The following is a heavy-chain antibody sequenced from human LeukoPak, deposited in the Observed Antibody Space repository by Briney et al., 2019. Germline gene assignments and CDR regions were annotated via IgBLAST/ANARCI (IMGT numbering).Heavy chain of an antibody. Sequence: GGSLRLSCAASGFIFSSYSMNWVRQAPGKGLEWVSYISSSSSTIKYADSVKGRFTISRDNAKNSLYLQMNSLRAEDTALYYCAKAGDSSSWYGPYFDYWGQGTLVTVSS. CDR2: ISSSSSTI. CDR1: GFIFSSYS. J-gene: IGHJ4*02. D-gene: IGHD6-13*01. V-gene: IGHV3-48*01. CDR3: AKAGDSSSWYGPYFDY.